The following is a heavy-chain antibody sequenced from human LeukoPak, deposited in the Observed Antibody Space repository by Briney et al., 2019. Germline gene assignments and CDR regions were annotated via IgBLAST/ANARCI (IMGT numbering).Heavy chain of an antibody. Sequence: GGSLRLSCAVSGFTFSSYWMSWVRQTPEKGLEWLTNIKQDGREKYYVDSVKGRFTISRDNAKNTLYLQMNSLRLEDTAVYYCVRDWAPASMQAAPFDCWGQGTLVTVSS. CDR1: GFTFSSYW. CDR2: IKQDGREK. CDR3: VRDWAPASMQAAPFDC. V-gene: IGHV3-7*01. D-gene: IGHD2/OR15-2a*01. J-gene: IGHJ4*02.